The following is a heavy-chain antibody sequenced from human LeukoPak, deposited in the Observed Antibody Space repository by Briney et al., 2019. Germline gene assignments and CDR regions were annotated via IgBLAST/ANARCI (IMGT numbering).Heavy chain of an antibody. CDR3: ARPSRGGWYFFGY. CDR1: GGSISSGSYY. D-gene: IGHD6-19*01. CDR2: IYTSGST. V-gene: IGHV4-61*02. Sequence: SETLSLTCTVSGGSISSGSYYWSWIRQPAGKGLEWIVRIYTSGSTNYNPSLKSRVTISVDTSKNQFSLKLSSVTAADTAVYYCARPSRGGWYFFGYWGQGTLVTVSS. J-gene: IGHJ4*02.